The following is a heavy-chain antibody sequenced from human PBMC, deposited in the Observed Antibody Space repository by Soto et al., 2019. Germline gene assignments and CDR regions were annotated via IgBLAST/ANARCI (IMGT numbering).Heavy chain of an antibody. D-gene: IGHD3-10*01. CDR1: GGTFSSYA. J-gene: IGHJ6*02. V-gene: IGHV1-69*13. Sequence: ASVKVSCKASGGTFSSYAISWVRQAPGQGLEWMGGIIPIFGTANYAQKFQGRVTITADESTSTAYMELSSLRSEDTAVYYCARVGKSGSGSYTYYYYGMDVWGQGTTVTVSS. CDR3: ARVGKSGSGSYTYYYYGMDV. CDR2: IIPIFGTA.